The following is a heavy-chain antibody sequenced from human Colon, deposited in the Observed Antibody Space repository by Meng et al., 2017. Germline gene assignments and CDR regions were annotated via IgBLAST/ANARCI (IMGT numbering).Heavy chain of an antibody. CDR2: SNTKTGNP. Sequence: QWQLVQPWSELEMPGASVKVTWKTSGYLFSYYAMNWVRQAPGRGLEWMGWSNTKTGNPTYAQAFTGRFVFSLDTSVSTAYLQINDLKADDTAVYYCAREGSDSWIDYWGQGTLVTVSS. CDR1: GYLFSYYA. CDR3: AREGSDSWIDY. V-gene: IGHV7-4-1*02. D-gene: IGHD6-13*01. J-gene: IGHJ4*02.